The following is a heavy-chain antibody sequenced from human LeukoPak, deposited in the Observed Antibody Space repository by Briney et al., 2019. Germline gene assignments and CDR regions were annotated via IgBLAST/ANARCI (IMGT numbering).Heavy chain of an antibody. CDR1: GGSISSGGYS. Sequence: SETLSLTCAVSGGSISSGGYSWSWIRQPPGKGLEWIGYIYHSGSTYYNPSLKSRVTISVDGSKNQFSLKLSSVTAADTAVYYCARGDYDILTGYPYAMHYWGQGTLVTVSS. J-gene: IGHJ4*02. V-gene: IGHV4-30-2*01. CDR2: IYHSGST. CDR3: ARGDYDILTGYPYAMHY. D-gene: IGHD3-9*01.